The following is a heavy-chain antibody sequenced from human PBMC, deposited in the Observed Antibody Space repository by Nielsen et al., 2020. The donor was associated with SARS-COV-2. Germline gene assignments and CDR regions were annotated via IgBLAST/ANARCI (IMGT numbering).Heavy chain of an antibody. Sequence: VRQAPGKGLEWVSAISGSGGSTYYAVSVKGRFTISRDNSKNTLYLQMNSLRAEDTAVFYCAKDLDPSGEAVLDSWGQGTLVTVSS. J-gene: IGHJ4*02. CDR2: ISGSGGST. D-gene: IGHD2-15*01. V-gene: IGHV3-23*01. CDR3: AKDLDPSGEAVLDS.